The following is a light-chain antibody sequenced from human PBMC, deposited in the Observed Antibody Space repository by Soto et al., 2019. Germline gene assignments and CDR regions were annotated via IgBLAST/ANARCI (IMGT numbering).Light chain of an antibody. V-gene: IGKV3-20*01. J-gene: IGKJ2*01. CDR2: GAS. Sequence: ENVLTQSPGTLSLSPGERATLSCRASQKITNNFLAWFQQKPGLAPRLLIHGASTRASGVPDRFSGGGSGTDFLLTISRLEPEDFAVYYCQQYGRSPFTFGQGTKLQIK. CDR1: QKITNNF. CDR3: QQYGRSPFT.